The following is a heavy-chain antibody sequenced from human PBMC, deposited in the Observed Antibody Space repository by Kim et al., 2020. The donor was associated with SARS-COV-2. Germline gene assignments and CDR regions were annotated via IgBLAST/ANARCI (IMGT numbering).Heavy chain of an antibody. D-gene: IGHD3-22*01. V-gene: IGHV1-2*05. Sequence: YAQKFQGRITMTRDTSISTAYMELSRLRSDDTVVYYCARGRGSAYSYYFDSWGQGTLVTVSS. CDR3: ARGRGSAYSYYFDS. J-gene: IGHJ4*02.